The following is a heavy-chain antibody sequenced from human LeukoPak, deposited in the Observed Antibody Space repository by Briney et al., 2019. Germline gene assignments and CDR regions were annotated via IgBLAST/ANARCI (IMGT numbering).Heavy chain of an antibody. CDR3: VKDYRYNSHFDY. CDR1: GFTFSSYW. CDR2: IKQDGSEK. V-gene: IGHV3-7*01. J-gene: IGHJ4*02. Sequence: PSGGSLRLSCAASGFTFSSYWMSWVRQAPGKGLEWVANIKQDGSEKYYVDSVKGRFTISRDNAKNSLYLQMNSLRAEDTAVYYCVKDYRYNSHFDYWGQGTLVTVSS. D-gene: IGHD3-16*02.